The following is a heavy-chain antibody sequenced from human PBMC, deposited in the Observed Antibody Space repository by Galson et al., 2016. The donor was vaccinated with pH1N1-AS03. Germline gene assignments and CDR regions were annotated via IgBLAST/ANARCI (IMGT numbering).Heavy chain of an antibody. Sequence: SLRLSCAASALIFSNYGMHWVRQAPGKGLEWVAVISYDGTNKFYADSVKGRFTISRDNSKNTLYLQMNSLRAEDTAVYYCAKDIIIVGASLTGGYFDYWGQGTLVTVSS. D-gene: IGHD1-26*01. CDR1: ALIFSNYG. V-gene: IGHV3-30*18. CDR2: ISYDGTNK. CDR3: AKDIIIVGASLTGGYFDY. J-gene: IGHJ4*02.